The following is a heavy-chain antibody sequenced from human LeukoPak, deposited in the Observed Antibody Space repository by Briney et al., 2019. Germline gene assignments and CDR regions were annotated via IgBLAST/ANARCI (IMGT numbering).Heavy chain of an antibody. CDR1: GFTFSSYA. J-gene: IGHJ4*02. Sequence: GGSLRLSCAASGFTFSSYAMHWVRQAPGKGLEWVAVISYDGSNKYYADSVKGRFTISRDNSKNTLYLQMNSLRAEDTAVYYCARGISYPGIPPGTYFDYWGQGTLVTVSS. CDR2: ISYDGSNK. CDR3: ARGISYPGIPPGTYFDY. V-gene: IGHV3-30-3*01. D-gene: IGHD3-10*01.